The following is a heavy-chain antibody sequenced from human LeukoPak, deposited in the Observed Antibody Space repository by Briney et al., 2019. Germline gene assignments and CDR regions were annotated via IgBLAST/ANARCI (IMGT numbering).Heavy chain of an antibody. CDR1: GFTFTSYA. V-gene: IGHV3-23*01. Sequence: GGSLRLSCAASGFTFTSYAMSWVRQAPGKGLEWVSAISGSGGNTYYADSVKGRFTISRDNSKNTLYLQMNSLRAEDTAVYYCAKDVTTVTTFLDYWGQGTLVTVSS. CDR3: AKDVTTVTTFLDY. J-gene: IGHJ4*02. CDR2: ISGSGGNT. D-gene: IGHD4-17*01.